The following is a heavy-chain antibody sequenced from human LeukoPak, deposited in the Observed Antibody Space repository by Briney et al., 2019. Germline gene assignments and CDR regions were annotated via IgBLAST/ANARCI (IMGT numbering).Heavy chain of an antibody. V-gene: IGHV3-30*03. D-gene: IGHD3-22*01. CDR1: GFTFSSYG. Sequence: PGGSLRLSCAASGFTFSSYGMHWVRQAPGKGLEWVAVISYDGSNKYYADSVKGRFTISRDNSKNTLYLQMNSLRAEDTAVYYCARVEYYYDSSGSTGYYFDYWGQGTLVTVSS. J-gene: IGHJ4*02. CDR3: ARVEYYYDSSGSTGYYFDY. CDR2: ISYDGSNK.